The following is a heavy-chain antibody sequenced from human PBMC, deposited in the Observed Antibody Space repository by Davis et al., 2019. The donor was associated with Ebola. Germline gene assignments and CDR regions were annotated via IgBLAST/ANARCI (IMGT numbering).Heavy chain of an antibody. CDR1: GYSFSSYY. V-gene: IGHV5-10-1*01. D-gene: IGHD3-10*01. J-gene: IGHJ4*02. CDR2: IDPSDSYS. Sequence: GASLKISCKGSGYSFSSYYITWVRQMPGKGLEWMGRIDPSDSYSNYSPSFQGHVTISIDKSISTAYLQWSGLKASDTAMYYCARMGKSYYDSLWDYWGQGTLVTVSS. CDR3: ARMGKSYYDSLWDY.